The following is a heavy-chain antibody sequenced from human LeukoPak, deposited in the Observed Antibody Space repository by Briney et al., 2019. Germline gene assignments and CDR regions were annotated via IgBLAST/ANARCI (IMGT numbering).Heavy chain of an antibody. J-gene: IGHJ6*02. CDR3: AKDSIAAAGLRRAYYYYGMDV. V-gene: IGHV3-9*01. CDR1: GFTFDDYA. CDR2: VSWNSGSI. Sequence: GGSLRLSCAASGFTFDDYAMHWVRQAPGKGLEWVSGVSWNSGSISYADSVKGRFTISRDNAKNSLYLQMNSLRAEDTALYYCAKDSIAAAGLRRAYYYYGMDVWGQGTTVTVSS. D-gene: IGHD6-13*01.